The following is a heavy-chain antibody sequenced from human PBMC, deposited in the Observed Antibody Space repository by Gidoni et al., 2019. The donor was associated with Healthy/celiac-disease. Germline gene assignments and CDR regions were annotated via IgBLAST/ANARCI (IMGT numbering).Heavy chain of an antibody. CDR1: GFTFGSYS. CDR3: ARPGYGSPYDAFDI. D-gene: IGHD3-10*01. J-gene: IGHJ3*02. CDR2: ISSSSSTI. V-gene: IGHV3-48*02. Sequence: EVQLVESGGGLVQPGGSLRLSCAASGFTFGSYSMNWVRQAPGKGLEWVSYISSSSSTIYYADSVKGRFTISRDNAKNSLYLQMNSLRDEDTAVYYCARPGYGSPYDAFDIWGQGTMVTVSS.